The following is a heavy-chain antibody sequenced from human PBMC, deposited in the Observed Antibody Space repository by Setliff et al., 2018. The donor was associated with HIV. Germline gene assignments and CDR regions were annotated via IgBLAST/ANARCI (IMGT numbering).Heavy chain of an antibody. CDR3: ASLAAGRSYHFDY. CDR1: GGSISSSGYY. V-gene: IGHV4-31*03. D-gene: IGHD2-15*01. Sequence: SETLSLTCTVSGGSISSSGYYWSWIRQHPGKGLEWIGYIYYSGSTYYNPSLKSRVTISLDTSKNQFSLKLSSVTAADTAMYYCASLAAGRSYHFDYWGQGTLVTVSS. CDR2: IYYSGST. J-gene: IGHJ4*02.